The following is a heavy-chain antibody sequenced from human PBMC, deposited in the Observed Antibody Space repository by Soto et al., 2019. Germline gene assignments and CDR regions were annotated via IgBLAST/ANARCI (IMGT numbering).Heavy chain of an antibody. J-gene: IGHJ6*03. CDR1: GFTFSSYA. CDR2: ISGSGGST. D-gene: IGHD6-6*01. V-gene: IGHV3-23*01. Sequence: GGSLRLSCAASGFTFSSYAMSWVRQAPGKGLEWVSAISGSGGSTYYADSVKGRFTISRDNSKNTLYLQMNSLRAEDTAVYYCAKWAGDHLIAAHRYYYMDVWGKGTTVTVSS. CDR3: AKWAGDHLIAAHRYYYMDV.